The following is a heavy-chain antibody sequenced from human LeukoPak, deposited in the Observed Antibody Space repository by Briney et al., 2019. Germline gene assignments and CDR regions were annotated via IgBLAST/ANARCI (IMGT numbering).Heavy chain of an antibody. J-gene: IGHJ4*02. CDR3: ARHPNSNWDY. V-gene: IGHV3-7*03. CDR2: INEGGNEK. D-gene: IGHD6-13*01. Sequence: GGSLRLSCAASGFTFRNYWMSWVRQVPGKGLEWVVNINEGGNEKNYVDPVKGRFTASRDNAQNSLYLQMNSLRVEDTAVYYCARHPNSNWDYWGQGTLVTVSS. CDR1: GFTFRNYW.